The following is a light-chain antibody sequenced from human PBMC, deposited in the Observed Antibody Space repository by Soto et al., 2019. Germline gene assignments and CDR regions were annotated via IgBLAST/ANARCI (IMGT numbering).Light chain of an antibody. CDR1: QSISVW. J-gene: IGKJ1*01. V-gene: IGKV1-5*03. CDR2: KAS. CDR3: QQYNSYSPT. Sequence: MSQSPATVYAYVGDRVTIPCRASQSISVWLDWYQQKAGKAPNLLIYKASRLESGVPSRFSGSGSETEFTLTISVLQPGESATYYCQQYNSYSPTFGQGTKVDI.